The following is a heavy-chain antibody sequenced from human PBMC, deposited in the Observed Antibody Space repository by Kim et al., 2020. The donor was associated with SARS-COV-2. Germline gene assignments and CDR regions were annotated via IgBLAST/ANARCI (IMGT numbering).Heavy chain of an antibody. D-gene: IGHD5-12*01. J-gene: IGHJ1*01. Sequence: GTSYADSVKGRFTSSRDNAKNTMYLQMNSLRAEDTAVYYCVRDFWRGLDHWGQGTLVTVSS. CDR2: GT. CDR3: VRDFWRGLDH. V-gene: IGHV3-74*01.